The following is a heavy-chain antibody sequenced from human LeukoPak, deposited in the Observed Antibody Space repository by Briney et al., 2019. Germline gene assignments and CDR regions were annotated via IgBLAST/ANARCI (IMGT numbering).Heavy chain of an antibody. CDR2: IGTAGDT. J-gene: IGHJ3*02. Sequence: PGGSLRLSCAASGFTFSSYDMHWVRQATGKGLEWVSAIGTAGDTYCPGSVKGRFTISRENAKNSLYLQMNSLRAGDTAVYYCARGGDGYNFRAFDIWGQGTMVTVSS. CDR3: ARGGDGYNFRAFDI. V-gene: IGHV3-13*01. CDR1: GFTFSSYD. D-gene: IGHD5-24*01.